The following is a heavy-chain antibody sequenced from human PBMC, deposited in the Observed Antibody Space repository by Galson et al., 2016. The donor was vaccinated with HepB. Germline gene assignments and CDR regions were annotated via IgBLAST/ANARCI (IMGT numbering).Heavy chain of an antibody. D-gene: IGHD3-10*01. CDR1: AFTFSSHA. CDR2: ISYDGSKK. Sequence: SLRLSCAASAFTFSSHAMHWVRQAPGKGLEWVAYISYDGSKKDYTDSAKGRFAISRDNAKNTLYLQMNSQRAEDMGVYYCARGSYYYIKHGMDVWGQGTTVTVSS. J-gene: IGHJ6*02. V-gene: IGHV3-30*09. CDR3: ARGSYYYIKHGMDV.